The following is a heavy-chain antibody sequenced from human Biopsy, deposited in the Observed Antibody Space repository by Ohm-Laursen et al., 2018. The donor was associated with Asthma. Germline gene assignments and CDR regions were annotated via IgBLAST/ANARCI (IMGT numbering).Heavy chain of an antibody. J-gene: IGHJ4*02. CDR2: ISSLSRYK. V-gene: IGHV3-21*01. D-gene: IGHD3-10*02. Sequence: SLRLSCTASGFDLSDYTMNWVRQAPGKGLEWVSSISSLSRYKYYSDSLRGRVTISRDNAKSSLHLQMNNLRAEDTAVYLCARFVQAEEGGFWGQGTRVTVSP. CDR1: GFDLSDYT. CDR3: ARFVQAEEGGF.